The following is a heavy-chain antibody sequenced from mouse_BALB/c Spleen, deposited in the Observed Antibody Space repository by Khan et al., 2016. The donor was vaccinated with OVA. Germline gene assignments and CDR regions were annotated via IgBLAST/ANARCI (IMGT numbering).Heavy chain of an antibody. CDR2: IIPYNGYT. CDR1: GYSFTDYT. D-gene: IGHD1-2*01. Sequence: EVQLQQSGPELVKPGASMKISCKASGYSFTDYTLNWVKQSHGKNLEWIGLIIPYNGYTIYNPKFKGHVTLSLDKSARKAYMELFSLTSEDSAGYHCARSGYGAFAYWGQGTLVTVSA. J-gene: IGHJ3*01. CDR3: ARSGYGAFAY. V-gene: IGHV1S46*01.